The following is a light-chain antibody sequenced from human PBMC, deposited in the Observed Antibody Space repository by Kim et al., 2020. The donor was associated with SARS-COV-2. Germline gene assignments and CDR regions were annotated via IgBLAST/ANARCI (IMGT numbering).Light chain of an antibody. CDR3: QQYHMWPLT. Sequence: VAPGERAPLSCRASQSVYNNLAWYQQKPGQAPRLLIYAASTRATGVPARFSGSGSGTEFSITISSLQSEDFAVYFCQQYHMWPLTFGGGTKVDIK. J-gene: IGKJ4*01. CDR1: QSVYNN. V-gene: IGKV3-15*01. CDR2: AAS.